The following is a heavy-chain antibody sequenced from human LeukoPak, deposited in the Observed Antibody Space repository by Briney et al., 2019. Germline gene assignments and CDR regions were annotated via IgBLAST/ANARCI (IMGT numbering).Heavy chain of an antibody. Sequence: GGSLRLSCAASGFTFSSYNMNWVRQAPGKGLEWVSYISGSSTTIYYADSVKGRFTISRDNAKNSLYLQMNTLRAEDTAVYYCASAPLGSTRPWGQGTLVTVSS. V-gene: IGHV3-48*04. D-gene: IGHD1-26*01. CDR1: GFTFSSYN. CDR2: ISGSSTTI. J-gene: IGHJ5*02. CDR3: ASAPLGSTRP.